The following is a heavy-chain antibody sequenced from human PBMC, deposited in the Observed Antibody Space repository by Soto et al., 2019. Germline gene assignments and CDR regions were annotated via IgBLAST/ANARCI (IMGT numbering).Heavy chain of an antibody. J-gene: IGHJ4*02. V-gene: IGHV3-23*01. CDR1: GFTFRNNV. Sequence: PGGSLRLSCAASGFTFRNNVLSWVRQAPGKGLDWVSGITGSGRDTYYADSVKGRFTISRDNSKNMVFPQMNSLRAEDTALYYCAKNGLDNSPSAIDSWGPGTLVTVSS. CDR3: AKNGLDNSPSAIDS. CDR2: ITGSGRDT. D-gene: IGHD2-8*01.